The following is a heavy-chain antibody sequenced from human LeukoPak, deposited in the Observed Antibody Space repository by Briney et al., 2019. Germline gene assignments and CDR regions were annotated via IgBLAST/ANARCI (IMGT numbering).Heavy chain of an antibody. V-gene: IGHV3-7*01. D-gene: IGHD1-26*01. CDR2: IKQDGSEK. J-gene: IGHJ4*02. CDR3: ARRRGSYSFDY. CDR1: GFTFSSYW. Sequence: GGSLRLSCAASGFTFSSYWMTWVRQAPGEGLEWVANIKQDGSEKYYVDSVKGRFTLSRDNAKNSLYLQMNSLRAEDTAVYYCARRRGSYSFDYWGQGTLVTVSS.